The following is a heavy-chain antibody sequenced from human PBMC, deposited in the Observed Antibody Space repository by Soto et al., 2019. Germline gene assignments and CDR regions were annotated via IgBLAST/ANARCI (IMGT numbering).Heavy chain of an antibody. V-gene: IGHV1-69*13. CDR3: ARVNGYDYVWGSYRPNYYYGMDV. Sequence: ASVKVSCKASGGTFSSYAISWVRQAPGQGLEWMGGIIPIFGTANYAQKFQGRVTITADESTSTAYMELSSLRSEDTAVYYCARVNGYDYVWGSYRPNYYYGMDVWGQGATVTVSS. D-gene: IGHD3-16*02. CDR2: IIPIFGTA. J-gene: IGHJ6*02. CDR1: GGTFSSYA.